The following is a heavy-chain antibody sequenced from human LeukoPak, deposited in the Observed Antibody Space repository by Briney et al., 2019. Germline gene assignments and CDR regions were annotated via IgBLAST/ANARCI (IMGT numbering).Heavy chain of an antibody. J-gene: IGHJ4*02. V-gene: IGHV3-30-3*01. CDR1: GFTFSSYA. CDR3: AREACSGGSCLGFGLFDY. CDR2: ISYDGSNK. D-gene: IGHD2-15*01. Sequence: LRLSCAASGFTFSSYAMHWVRQAPGKGLEWVAVISYDGSNKYYADSVKGRFTISRDNSKNTLYLQMNSLRAEDTAVYYCAREACSGGSCLGFGLFDYWGQGTLVTVSS.